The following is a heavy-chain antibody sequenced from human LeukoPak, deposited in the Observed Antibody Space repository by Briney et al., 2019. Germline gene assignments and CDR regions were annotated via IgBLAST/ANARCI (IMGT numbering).Heavy chain of an antibody. CDR2: IKQDGSEK. CDR3: ARSPRVIGDSHFDY. CDR1: GFTFSSYL. V-gene: IGHV3-7*01. J-gene: IGHJ4*02. Sequence: PGGSLRLSCAASGFTFSSYLMSWVRQAPGKGLEWVANIKQDGSEKYYVDSVKGRFTISRDNAKNSLYLQMNSLRAEDTAVYYCARSPRVIGDSHFDYWGQGTLVTVSS. D-gene: IGHD2-21*02.